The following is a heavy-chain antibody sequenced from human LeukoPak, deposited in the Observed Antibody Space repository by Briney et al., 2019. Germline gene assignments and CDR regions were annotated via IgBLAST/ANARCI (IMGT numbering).Heavy chain of an antibody. CDR1: GFTFSSYA. CDR2: ISGSGGST. J-gene: IGHJ5*02. V-gene: IGHV3-23*01. Sequence: GGSLRLSCAASGFTFSSYAMSWVRQAPGKGLEWVSAISGSGGSTYYADSVKGRFTISRDNSKNTLYLQMNSLRAEDTAVYYCAKGSDYYASPVYHWFDPWGQGTLVTVSS. D-gene: IGHD3-22*01. CDR3: AKGSDYYASPVYHWFDP.